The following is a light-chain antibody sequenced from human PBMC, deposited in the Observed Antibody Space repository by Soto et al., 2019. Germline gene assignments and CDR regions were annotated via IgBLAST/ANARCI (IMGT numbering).Light chain of an antibody. Sequence: EIVMTQSPASLSVSPGDGATLCCRASQSVASNVAWYQQKPGQGPRLLIHGASTRAVGVPARFSGSGSGTDFTLTISSLQSEDFAVYYCQQYHTWPPQYTFGQGTKLQIK. CDR3: QQYHTWPPQYT. V-gene: IGKV3-15*01. J-gene: IGKJ2*01. CDR2: GAS. CDR1: QSVASN.